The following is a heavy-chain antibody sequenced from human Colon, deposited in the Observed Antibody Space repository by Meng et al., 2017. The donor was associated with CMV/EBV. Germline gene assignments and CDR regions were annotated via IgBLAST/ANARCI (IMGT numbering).Heavy chain of an antibody. CDR3: ATISGGDFDF. Sequence: QVQLGQSGAEVKKPGASVKASCKTSGYTFTGYFMFWVRQAPGQGLEWMGSLNPNSGDTNSAQKFHGRLTMTRDTSIHTAYMELGSLRSDDTAVYYCATISGGDFDFWGQGTLVTVSS. D-gene: IGHD3-10*01. CDR2: LNPNSGDT. CDR1: GYTFTGYF. J-gene: IGHJ4*02. V-gene: IGHV1-2*02.